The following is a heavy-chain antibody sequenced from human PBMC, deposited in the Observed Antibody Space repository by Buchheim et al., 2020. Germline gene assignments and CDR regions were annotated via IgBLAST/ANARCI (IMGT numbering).Heavy chain of an antibody. CDR2: ISSSSSYT. D-gene: IGHD3-3*01. CDR3: ARDLITTFGVARGYYGMDV. J-gene: IGHJ6*02. Sequence: QVQLVESGGGLVKPGGSLRLSCAASGFTFSDYYMSWIRQAPGKGLEWVSYISSSSSYTNYADSVKGRFTISRDNAKNSLYLQMNSLRAEDTAVYYCARDLITTFGVARGYYGMDVWGQGTT. CDR1: GFTFSDYY. V-gene: IGHV3-11*06.